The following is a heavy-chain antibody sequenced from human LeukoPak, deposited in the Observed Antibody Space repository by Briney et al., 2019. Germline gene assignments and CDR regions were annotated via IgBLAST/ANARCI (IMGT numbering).Heavy chain of an antibody. CDR3: ARSADYDFWSGLSDYYYCMDV. Sequence: GESLKISCKGSGYSFTSYWIGWVRQMPGKGLEWMGIIYPGDSDTRYSPSFQGQVTISADKSISTAYLQWSSLKASDTAMYYCARSADYDFWSGLSDYYYCMDVWGKGTTVTVSS. J-gene: IGHJ6*03. D-gene: IGHD3-3*01. CDR2: IYPGDSDT. V-gene: IGHV5-51*01. CDR1: GYSFTSYW.